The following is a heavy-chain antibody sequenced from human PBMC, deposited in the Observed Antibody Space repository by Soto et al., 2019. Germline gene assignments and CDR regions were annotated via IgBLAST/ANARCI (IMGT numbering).Heavy chain of an antibody. CDR1: WFTFSSYC. J-gene: IGHJ4*02. CDR3: AKDSVARPYYFDY. D-gene: IGHD6-19*01. Sequence: GGSLRLSCAAPWFTFSSYCIHWVPQAPGKGLEWVSVISGSGGSKYYADSVKGRFTISRDNSKNTLYLQMNILRVEDSAVYYCAKDSVARPYYFDYWGQGTLVTVSS. CDR2: ISGSGGSK. V-gene: IGHV3-23*01.